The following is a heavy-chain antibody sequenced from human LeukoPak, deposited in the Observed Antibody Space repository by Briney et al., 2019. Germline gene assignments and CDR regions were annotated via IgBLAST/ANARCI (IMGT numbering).Heavy chain of an antibody. Sequence: ASDTLSLTCAVYGGSFSGYYWSWIRQPPGKGLEWIGEINHSGGTNYNPSLKSRVTISADTSKNQFSLKLSSVTAADTAVYYCARGVGGGSQGNYWGQGTLVTVSS. V-gene: IGHV4-34*01. J-gene: IGHJ4*02. CDR2: INHSGGT. CDR1: GGSFSGYY. D-gene: IGHD4-23*01. CDR3: ARGVGGGSQGNY.